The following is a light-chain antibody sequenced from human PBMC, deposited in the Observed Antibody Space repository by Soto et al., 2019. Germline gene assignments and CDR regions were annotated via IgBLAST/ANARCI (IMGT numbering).Light chain of an antibody. CDR2: KDS. Sequence: SYELTQPPSVSVSPGQTARITCSGDALPKQYAYWYQQKPGQAPVLVLYKDSERPSGIPERFSGSSSGTTVTLTISGVQAEDEADYYCQSADSSGTYVFGTGTKV. CDR3: QSADSSGTYV. CDR1: ALPKQY. J-gene: IGLJ1*01. V-gene: IGLV3-25*02.